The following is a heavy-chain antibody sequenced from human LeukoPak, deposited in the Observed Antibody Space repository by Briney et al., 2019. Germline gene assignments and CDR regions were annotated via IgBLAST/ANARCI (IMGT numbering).Heavy chain of an antibody. J-gene: IGHJ5*02. CDR3: ARATHYDYIWGSYRFHNWFDP. CDR1: GGSFSGYY. Sequence: PSETLSLTCAVYGGSFSGYYWSWIRQPPGKGLDWIGEINHSGNTNYNPSLKSRVTISVDTSKNQFSLKLSSVTAADTAVYYCARATHYDYIWGSYRFHNWFDPWGQGTLVTVSS. V-gene: IGHV4-34*01. D-gene: IGHD3-16*02. CDR2: INHSGNT.